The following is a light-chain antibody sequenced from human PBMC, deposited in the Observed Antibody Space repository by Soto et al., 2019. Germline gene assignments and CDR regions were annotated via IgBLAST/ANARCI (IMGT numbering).Light chain of an antibody. J-gene: IGKJ5*01. CDR1: QDISDV. V-gene: IGKV1-39*01. Sequence: DIHMTHAPSALSASFGDMVTITFQASQDISDVLNWYQQQPGKAPKVLIYDASTLQSGVPSRFSGSGSGTDFTLTISSLEPEDFAIYYCQQRQYWPPITFGQGTRLEIK. CDR2: DAS. CDR3: QQRQYWPPIT.